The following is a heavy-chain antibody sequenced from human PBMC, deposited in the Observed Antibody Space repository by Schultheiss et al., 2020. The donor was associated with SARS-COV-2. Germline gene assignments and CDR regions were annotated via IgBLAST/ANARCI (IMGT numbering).Heavy chain of an antibody. V-gene: IGHV4-61*05. CDR2: IYYSGST. Sequence: SETLSLTCTVSGGSISSSSYYWGWIRQSPGKGLEWIGYIYYSGSTNYNPSLKSRVTISVDTSKNQFSLKLSSVTAADTAVYYCARDIAAFDYWGQGTLVTVSS. CDR1: GGSISSSSYY. J-gene: IGHJ4*02. D-gene: IGHD6-6*01. CDR3: ARDIAAFDY.